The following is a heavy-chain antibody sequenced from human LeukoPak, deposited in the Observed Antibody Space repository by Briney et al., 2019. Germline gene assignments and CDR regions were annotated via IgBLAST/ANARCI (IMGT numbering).Heavy chain of an antibody. CDR1: GGSFSGYY. CDR2: IYYSGST. J-gene: IGHJ6*02. V-gene: IGHV4-31*11. D-gene: IGHD3-3*01. CDR3: ARDSVGRFGVVDYYYYGMDV. Sequence: SETLSLTCAVYGGSFSGYYWSWIRQHPGKGLEWIGYIYYSGSTYYNPSLKSRVTISVDTSKNQFSLKLSSVTAADTAVYYCARDSVGRFGVVDYYYYGMDVWGQGTTVTVSS.